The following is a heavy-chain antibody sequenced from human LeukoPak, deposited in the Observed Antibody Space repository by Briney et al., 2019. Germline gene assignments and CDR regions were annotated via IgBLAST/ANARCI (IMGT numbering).Heavy chain of an antibody. J-gene: IGHJ5*02. CDR3: ARAPGYSSGWKYNWFDP. D-gene: IGHD6-19*01. Sequence: SVKVSCKASGGTFSSYAISRVRQAPRQGLEWMGGIIPIFGTANYAQKFQGRVTITADESTSTAYMELSSLRSEDTAVHYCARAPGYSSGWKYNWFDPWGQGTLVTVSS. CDR1: GGTFSSYA. CDR2: IIPIFGTA. V-gene: IGHV1-69*13.